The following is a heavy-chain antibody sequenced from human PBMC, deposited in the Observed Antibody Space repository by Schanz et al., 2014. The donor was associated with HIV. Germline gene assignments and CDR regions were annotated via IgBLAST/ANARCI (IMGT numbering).Heavy chain of an antibody. Sequence: ESGGGLVQPGGSLRLSCAASGFSLGDYYMSWIRQAPGKGLEWISYITNSGNRMNYADSVKGRFTTSRDNAKNSLYLQMNTLRADDTAVYYCARDKSNLGMDSWGQGTTVTVSS. J-gene: IGHJ6*02. CDR2: ITNSGNRM. V-gene: IGHV3-11*01. CDR3: ARDKSNLGMDS. CDR1: GFSLGDYY.